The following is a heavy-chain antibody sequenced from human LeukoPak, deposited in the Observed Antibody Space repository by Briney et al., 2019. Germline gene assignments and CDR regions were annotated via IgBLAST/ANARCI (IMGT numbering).Heavy chain of an antibody. CDR2: IYYSGST. D-gene: IGHD5-18*01. Sequence: SETLSPTLTVSCGSHSSSSYYWGWIRQPPGKGPEWIWSIYYSGSTYYNPSLKSRVTISVDTSKNQFSLKLSSVTAADTAVYYCAREHRERIQLWSFVYWGQGTLVTVSS. CDR1: CGSHSSSSYY. V-gene: IGHV4-39*02. CDR3: AREHRERIQLWSFVY. J-gene: IGHJ4*02.